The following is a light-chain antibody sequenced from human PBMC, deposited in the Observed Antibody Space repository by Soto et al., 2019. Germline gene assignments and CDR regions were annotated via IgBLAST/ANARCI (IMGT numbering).Light chain of an antibody. V-gene: IGLV2-8*01. CDR2: EVT. CDR1: SSDVGGYNY. Sequence: QSALTQPPSASGSPGQSVAISCTGTSSDVGGYNYVAWYQQHPGEAPKLIIYEVTKRRSGVPDRFSGSKSGNTASLTVSGLQAADEADYYCSSFAGSSYPVVFGGGTKVTVL. CDR3: SSFAGSSYPVV. J-gene: IGLJ2*01.